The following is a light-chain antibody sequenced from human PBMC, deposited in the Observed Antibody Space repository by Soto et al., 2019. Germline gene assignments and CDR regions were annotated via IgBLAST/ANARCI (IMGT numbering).Light chain of an antibody. J-gene: IGKJ3*01. V-gene: IGKV1-5*03. CDR1: QSISSW. CDR3: QQYNSGGFT. Sequence: DIQMTQSPSTLSASVGDRVTITCRASQSISSWLAWYQQKPGKAPKLLIYKASSLESGVPSRFSGSGSGTEFTLTISSLQPDDFATYYCQQYNSGGFTFGPGTKVD. CDR2: KAS.